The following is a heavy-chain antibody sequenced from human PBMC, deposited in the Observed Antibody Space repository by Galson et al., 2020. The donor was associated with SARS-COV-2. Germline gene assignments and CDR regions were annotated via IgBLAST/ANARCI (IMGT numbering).Heavy chain of an antibody. V-gene: IGHV1-24*01. Sequence: ASVKVSCKASGYTLNELFMHWVLQVPGQGLEWMGGFDPGDGEIIFAQRFQVRVILTEDTSTDTAYMELRSLTSEDTAVYYCVVGLTVAEVLDYWGQGSLVTVSS. D-gene: IGHD2-15*01. CDR1: GYTLNELF. CDR3: VVGLTVAEVLDY. J-gene: IGHJ4*02. CDR2: FDPGDGEI.